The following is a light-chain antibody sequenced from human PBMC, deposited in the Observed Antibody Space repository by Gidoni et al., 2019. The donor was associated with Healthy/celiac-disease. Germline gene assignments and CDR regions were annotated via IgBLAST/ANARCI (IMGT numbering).Light chain of an antibody. Sequence: DIVITQSPLPLPVTPGEPASLSCRSSQSLLHSNGYNNLDWYLQKPGQSPQLLIYLGSNRASGVPDRFSGSGSGTDFTLKISRVEAEDVGVYYCMQALQTPKTFGQGTKVEIK. CDR1: QSLLHSNGYNN. CDR3: MQALQTPKT. V-gene: IGKV2-28*01. CDR2: LGS. J-gene: IGKJ1*01.